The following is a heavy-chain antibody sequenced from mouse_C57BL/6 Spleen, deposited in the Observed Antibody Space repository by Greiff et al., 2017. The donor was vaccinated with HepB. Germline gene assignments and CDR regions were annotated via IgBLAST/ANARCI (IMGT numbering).Heavy chain of an antibody. V-gene: IGHV1-47*01. J-gene: IGHJ3*01. CDR1: GYTFTTYP. CDR3: ARRDGYSAWFAY. Sequence: QVQLKESGAELVKPGASVKMSCKASGYTFTTYPIEWMKQNHGKSLEWIGNFHPYNDDTKYNEKFKGKAALTVEKSSSTVYLELSRLTSDDSAVYYCARRDGYSAWFAYWGQGTLVTVSA. D-gene: IGHD2-3*01. CDR2: FHPYNDDT.